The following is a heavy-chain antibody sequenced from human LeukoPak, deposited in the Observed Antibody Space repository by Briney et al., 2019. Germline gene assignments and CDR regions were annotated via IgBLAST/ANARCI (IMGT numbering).Heavy chain of an antibody. CDR3: ARDAAPYSSSWYHYYYMDV. D-gene: IGHD6-13*01. V-gene: IGHV3-11*01. Sequence: GGSLRLSCAASGFTFSDYYMSWIRQAPGKGLEWVSYISSSGSTIYYADSVKVRFTISRDNAKNSLYLQMNSLRAEDTAVYYCARDAAPYSSSWYHYYYMDVWGKGTTVTASS. CDR2: ISSSGSTI. CDR1: GFTFSDYY. J-gene: IGHJ6*03.